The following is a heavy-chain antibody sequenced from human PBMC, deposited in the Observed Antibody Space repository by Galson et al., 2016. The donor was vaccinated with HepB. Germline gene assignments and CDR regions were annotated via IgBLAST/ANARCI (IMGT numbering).Heavy chain of an antibody. CDR2: ITTYNGKT. CDR3: AVRSGTYPYYFDY. V-gene: IGHV1-18*01. J-gene: IGHJ4*02. D-gene: IGHD3-16*01. Sequence: CKASGYTFTRFGLSWLRQAPGQGPEYMGWITTYNGKTNYAQKLQGRVTMTTDRSTSTAYMELRSLTSDDTAVYYCAVRSGTYPYYFDYWGQGTLVTVSS. CDR1: GYTFTRFG.